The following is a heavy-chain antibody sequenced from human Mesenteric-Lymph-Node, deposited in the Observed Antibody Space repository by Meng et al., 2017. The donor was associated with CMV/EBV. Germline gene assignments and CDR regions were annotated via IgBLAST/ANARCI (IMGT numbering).Heavy chain of an antibody. D-gene: IGHD1-26*01. CDR3: ARAEGYRVGATPHDAFDI. CDR1: GFTFNRYC. V-gene: IGHV3-30*03. CDR2: ISYDGSNK. Sequence: GESLKISCAATGFTFNRYCMSWVRQAPGKGLEWVAVISYDGSNKYYADSVKGRFTISRDNSKNTLYLQMNSLRAEDTAVYYCARAEGYRVGATPHDAFDIWGQGTMVTVSS. J-gene: IGHJ3*02.